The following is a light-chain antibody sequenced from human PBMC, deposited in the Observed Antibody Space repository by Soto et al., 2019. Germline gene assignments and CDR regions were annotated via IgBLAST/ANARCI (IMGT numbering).Light chain of an antibody. Sequence: QSVLTQPASVSGSPGQSITISCTGTSSDVGAYNYVSWYQQHPGKAPKLMIYGVSNRPSGVSNRFSGSKSGNSASLTISGLRAEDEADYYCSSYASSSTYVFGTGTKVTVL. CDR3: SSYASSSTYV. V-gene: IGLV2-14*01. CDR2: GVS. CDR1: SSDVGAYNY. J-gene: IGLJ1*01.